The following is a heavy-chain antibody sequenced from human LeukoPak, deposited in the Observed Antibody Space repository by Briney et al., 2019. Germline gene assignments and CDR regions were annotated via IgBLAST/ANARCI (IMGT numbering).Heavy chain of an antibody. Sequence: GESLKISCKGSGYSFTSYWIGWVRQMPGKGLEWMGVIYYDDSETQYSPSFQGQVTISVDKSISTVYLQWSSLKASDTAMYYCARLRIRAPQPRYCSGGSCYSLPGQQGGYFDYWGQGTLVTVSS. CDR3: ARLRIRAPQPRYCSGGSCYSLPGQQGGYFDY. J-gene: IGHJ4*02. CDR2: IYYDDSET. CDR1: GYSFTSYW. V-gene: IGHV5-51*01. D-gene: IGHD2-15*01.